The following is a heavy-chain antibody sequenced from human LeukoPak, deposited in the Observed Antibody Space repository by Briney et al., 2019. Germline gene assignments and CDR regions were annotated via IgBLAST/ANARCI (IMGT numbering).Heavy chain of an antibody. J-gene: IGHJ4*02. CDR2: SRSKTLSYTT. Sequence: PGGSLRLSCAASGFTFSDHYVDWARQAPGKGLEWVGRSRSKTLSYTTEYAASVKGRFTISRDESKNSVDLQMNSLKIGDTAVYYCARGRLVNGDWHPFDHWGQGTPVTVSS. CDR3: ARGRLVNGDWHPFDH. D-gene: IGHD2-21*01. CDR1: GFTFSDHY. V-gene: IGHV3-72*01.